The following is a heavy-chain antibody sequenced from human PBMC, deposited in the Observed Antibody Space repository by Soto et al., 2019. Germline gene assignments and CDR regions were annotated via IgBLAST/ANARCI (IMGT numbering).Heavy chain of an antibody. J-gene: IGHJ5*02. CDR2: IYYSGST. D-gene: IGHD1-7*01. CDR3: ARDLGTGTTDNWFDP. Sequence: NPSETLSLTCTVSGGSISSGDYYWSWIRQPPGKGLEWIGYIYYSGSTYYNPSLKSRVTISVDTSKNQFSLKLSSVTAADTAVYSCARDLGTGTTDNWFDPWGQGTLVTVSS. CDR1: GGSISSGDYY. V-gene: IGHV4-30-4*01.